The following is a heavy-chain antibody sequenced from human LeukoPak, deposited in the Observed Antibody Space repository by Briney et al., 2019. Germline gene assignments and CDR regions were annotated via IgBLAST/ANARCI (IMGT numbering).Heavy chain of an antibody. CDR1: SDSISSGSYY. CDR3: ARDASGRGTVTTGAMDY. Sequence: SQTLSLTCTVSSDSISSGSYYGSWVRRPAGGVLECNGRIYTSGSASDSPSLKSRVTISVDTSKNQFSLKLSSVTAADTAVYYWARDASGRGTVTTGAMDYWGQGTLVTVSS. CDR2: IYTSGSA. V-gene: IGHV4-61*02. J-gene: IGHJ4*02. D-gene: IGHD4-11*01.